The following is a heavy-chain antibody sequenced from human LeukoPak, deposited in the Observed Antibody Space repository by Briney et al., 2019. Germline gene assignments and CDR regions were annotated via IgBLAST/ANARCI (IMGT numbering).Heavy chain of an antibody. D-gene: IGHD3-10*01. CDR1: GYTFTSYA. V-gene: IGHV1-3*01. CDR3: ARGSMVRGVLSFDY. J-gene: IGHJ4*02. CDR2: INAGNGNT. Sequence: ASVKVSCKASGYTFTSYAMHWARQAPGQRLEWMGWINAGNGNTKYSQKFQGRVTITRDTSASTAYMELSSLRSEDTAVYYCARGSMVRGVLSFDYWGQGTLVTVSS.